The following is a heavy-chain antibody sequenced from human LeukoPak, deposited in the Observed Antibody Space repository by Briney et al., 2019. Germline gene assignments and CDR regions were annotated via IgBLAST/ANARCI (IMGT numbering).Heavy chain of an antibody. J-gene: IGHJ4*02. CDR3: ARVRAAAGTLSI. CDR1: GYIFTGYY. Sequence: ASVKVSCKASGYIFTGYYIHWVRQAPGQGLEWMGWINPNSGDTSFAQKFQGRVTMTGDTSISTTYMELIRLTSDDTAVYYCARVRAAAGTLSIWGQGTLVTVSS. V-gene: IGHV1-2*02. CDR2: INPNSGDT. D-gene: IGHD6-13*01.